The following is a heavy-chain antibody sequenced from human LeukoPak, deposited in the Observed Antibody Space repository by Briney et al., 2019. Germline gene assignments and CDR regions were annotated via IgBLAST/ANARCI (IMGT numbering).Heavy chain of an antibody. D-gene: IGHD3-22*01. V-gene: IGHV3-23*01. CDR1: GFTFSNYA. CDR3: AKMLLNYFDTSGGAFDI. CDR2: ISASGVNT. Sequence: GGSLRLSCAASGFTFSNYALSWVRQAPGKGLEWVSGISASGVNTYYAYSVKGRFTSSRDNSKNTLYLQMNSLRAEDTAIYYCAKMLLNYFDTSGGAFDIWGQGTMVTVSS. J-gene: IGHJ3*02.